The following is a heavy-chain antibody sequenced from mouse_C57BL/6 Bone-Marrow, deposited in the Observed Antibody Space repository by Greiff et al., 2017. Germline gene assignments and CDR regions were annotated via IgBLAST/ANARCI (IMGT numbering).Heavy chain of an antibody. CDR2: LDPSDSYT. Sequence: QVQLKQPGAELVMPGASVKLSCKASGYTFTSYWMHWVKQRPGQGLERIGELDPSDSYTNYNQKFKGKSTLTVDKSSSTAYMQLSSLTSEDSAVYYCAREDYYGSSWYFDVWGTGTTVTVSS. V-gene: IGHV1-69*01. CDR1: GYTFTSYW. D-gene: IGHD1-1*01. CDR3: AREDYYGSSWYFDV. J-gene: IGHJ1*03.